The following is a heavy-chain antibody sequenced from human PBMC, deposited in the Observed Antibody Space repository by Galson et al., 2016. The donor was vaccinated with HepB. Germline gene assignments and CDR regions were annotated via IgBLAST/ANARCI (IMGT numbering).Heavy chain of an antibody. CDR3: STGGIVLVSIYYFYGMDV. V-gene: IGHV3-15*07. CDR2: IKSKTDAGTT. CDR1: GFTVSTYG. J-gene: IGHJ6*02. D-gene: IGHD2-8*02. Sequence: SLRLSCAASGFTVSTYGMYWVRQAPGKGLEWVGRIKSKTDAGTTDYAAPVEGRFTFSRDDSKNTVYLQMNSLKTEDTAVYYCSTGGIVLVSIYYFYGMDVWGQGTTVTVSS.